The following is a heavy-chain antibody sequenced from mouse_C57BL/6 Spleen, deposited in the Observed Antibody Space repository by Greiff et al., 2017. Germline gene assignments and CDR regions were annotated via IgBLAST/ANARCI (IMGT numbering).Heavy chain of an antibody. CDR3: AHYDYGVGSMDY. J-gene: IGHJ4*01. Sequence: LQQSGAELVRPGSSVKLSCKASYFAFMASAMHWVKQRPGHGLEWIGSFTMYSDATEYSENFKGKATLTANTSSSTAYMELSSLTSEDSAVYYCAHYDYGVGSMDYWGQGTSVTVSS. V-gene: IGHV1-49*01. CDR1: YFAFMASA. CDR2: FTMYSDAT. D-gene: IGHD2-4*01.